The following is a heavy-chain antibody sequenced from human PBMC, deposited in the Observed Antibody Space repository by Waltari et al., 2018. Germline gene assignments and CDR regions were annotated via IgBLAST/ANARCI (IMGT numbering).Heavy chain of an antibody. V-gene: IGHV3-20*04. D-gene: IGHD4-4*01. CDR3: ARVNSNYVNWFDP. Sequence: EEQLVESGGGGVRPGGSLRLSWGASGFPFGQYAIAWVRQAPGKGLEWVSGINWDGSSTGYADSVKGRFTISRDNAKNSLHLHVNSLTAEDTAFYYCARVNSNYVNWFDPWGQGTLVIVSS. CDR2: INWDGSST. J-gene: IGHJ5*02. CDR1: GFPFGQYA.